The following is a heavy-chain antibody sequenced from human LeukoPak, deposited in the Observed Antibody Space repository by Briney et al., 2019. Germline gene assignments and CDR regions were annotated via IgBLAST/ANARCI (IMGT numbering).Heavy chain of an antibody. J-gene: IGHJ4*02. CDR2: MNSDGSST. D-gene: IGHD2-15*01. CDR3: AKQLGYCSDGSCYFPY. V-gene: IGHV3-74*01. CDR1: GFTFSNYW. Sequence: PGGSLRLSCAASGFTFSNYWMHWVRQAPGKGLVWVSRMNSDGSSTSYADSVKGRFTISRDNAKNTLCLQMNSLRAEDTAVYYCAKQLGYCSDGSCYFPYWGQGTLVTVSS.